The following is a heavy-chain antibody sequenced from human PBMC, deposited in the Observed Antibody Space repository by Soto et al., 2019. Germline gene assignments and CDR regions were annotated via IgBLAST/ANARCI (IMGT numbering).Heavy chain of an antibody. CDR2: IYPGDSDT. V-gene: IGHV5-51*01. CDR1: GYSFANYW. J-gene: IGHJ6*02. Sequence: PGESLKISCQGSGYSFANYWIDWVRKMPGKGLEWVGVIYPGDSDTRYSPAFRGQVTISADKSISHVYLQWSSLKASDTAMYYCARNRLRQYYYGMDVWGQGTTVTVSS. D-gene: IGHD3-10*01. CDR3: ARNRLRQYYYGMDV.